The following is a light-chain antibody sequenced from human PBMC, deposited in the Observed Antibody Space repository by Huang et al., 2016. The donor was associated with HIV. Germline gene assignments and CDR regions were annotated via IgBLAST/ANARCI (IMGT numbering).Light chain of an antibody. CDR1: QSVNSY. CDR2: DAS. CDR3: QQRSAWPLT. J-gene: IGKJ4*01. V-gene: IGKV3-11*01. Sequence: EIVLTQSSATLSLSPGKRATLSCRASQSVNSYLAWYQQKPGQAPRLLIYDASSRATGIPARFSGSGSGTDFTLTISNVQSEDFAVYYCQQRSAWPLTFGGGTKVEI.